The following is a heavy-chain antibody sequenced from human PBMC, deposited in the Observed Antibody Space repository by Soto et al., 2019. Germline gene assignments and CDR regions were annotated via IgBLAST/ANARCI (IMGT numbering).Heavy chain of an antibody. CDR1: GGSVSSGSYY. CDR2: IYYSGST. Sequence: SETLSLTCTVSGGSVSSGSYYWSWIRQPPGKGLEWIGYIYYSGSTNYNPSLKSRVTISVDTSKDQFSLKLSYVAAADTAVYYCARVRYCSGGSCYFSLDYWGQGTLVTVSS. J-gene: IGHJ4*02. D-gene: IGHD2-15*01. V-gene: IGHV4-61*01. CDR3: ARVRYCSGGSCYFSLDY.